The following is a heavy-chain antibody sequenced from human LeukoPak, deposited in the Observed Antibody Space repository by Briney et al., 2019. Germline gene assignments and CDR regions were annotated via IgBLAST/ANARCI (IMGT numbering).Heavy chain of an antibody. D-gene: IGHD2-21*02. V-gene: IGHV1-69*04. J-gene: IGHJ6*02. CDR1: GGTFSSYA. Sequence: GASVKVSCKASGGTFSSYAISWVRQAPGQGLEWMGRIILILGIANYAQKFQGRVTITADKSTSTAYMELSSLRSEDTAVYYCARSCGGDCYYYYGTDVWGQGTTVTVSS. CDR2: IILILGIA. CDR3: ARSCGGDCYYYYGTDV.